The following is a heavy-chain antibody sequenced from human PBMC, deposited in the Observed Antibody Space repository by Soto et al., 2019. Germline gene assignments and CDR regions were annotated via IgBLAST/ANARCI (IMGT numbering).Heavy chain of an antibody. Sequence: SETLSLASTVSGGSISSGDYYWSWIRQPPGKGLESIGYIYYSGSTYYNPSLKSRVTISVDTSKNQFSLKLSSVTAADTAVYYCATQMESFDYWGQGTLVTVSS. CDR3: ATQMESFDY. J-gene: IGHJ4*02. CDR2: IYYSGST. CDR1: GGSISSGDYY. V-gene: IGHV4-30-4*01. D-gene: IGHD2-8*01.